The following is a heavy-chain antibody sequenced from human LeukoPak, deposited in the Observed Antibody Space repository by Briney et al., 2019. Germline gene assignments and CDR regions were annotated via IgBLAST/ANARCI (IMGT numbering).Heavy chain of an antibody. CDR2: IRYDGSNK. J-gene: IGHJ5*02. Sequence: SGGSLRLPCAASGFTFSSYGMHWVRQAPGKGLEWVAFIRYDGSNKYYADSVKGRFTISRDNSKNTLYLQMNSLRAEDTAVYYCAKDPSSSWYNWFDPWGQGTLVTVSS. CDR3: AKDPSSSWYNWFDP. CDR1: GFTFSSYG. D-gene: IGHD6-13*01. V-gene: IGHV3-30*02.